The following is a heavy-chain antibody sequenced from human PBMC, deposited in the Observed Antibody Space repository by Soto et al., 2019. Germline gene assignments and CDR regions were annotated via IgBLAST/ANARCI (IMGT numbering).Heavy chain of an antibody. V-gene: IGHV3-30*18. D-gene: IGHD4-17*01. Sequence: QVQLVESGGGVVQPGRSLRLSCAASGFTFSSYGMHWVRQAPGKGLEWVAVISYDGSNKYYADSVKGRFTIYRDNSKNTLYLQMNSRRAEDTAVYYCAKDSPLVPSGDYGWYFDLWGRGTLVTVSS. CDR3: AKDSPLVPSGDYGWYFDL. CDR1: GFTFSSYG. J-gene: IGHJ2*01. CDR2: ISYDGSNK.